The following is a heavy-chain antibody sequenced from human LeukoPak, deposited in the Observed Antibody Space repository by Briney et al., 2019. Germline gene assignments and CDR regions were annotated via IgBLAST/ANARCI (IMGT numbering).Heavy chain of an antibody. V-gene: IGHV3-23*01. CDR2: ISGSGGST. J-gene: IGHJ3*02. CDR1: GFTFSSYA. Sequence: PGGSLRLSRAASGFTFSSYAMSWVRQAPGKGLEWVSAISGSGGSTYYADSVKGRFTISRDNSKNTLYLQMNSLRAEDTAVYYCAKDPVEKDYGDYPDDAFDIWGQGTMVTVSS. D-gene: IGHD4-17*01. CDR3: AKDPVEKDYGDYPDDAFDI.